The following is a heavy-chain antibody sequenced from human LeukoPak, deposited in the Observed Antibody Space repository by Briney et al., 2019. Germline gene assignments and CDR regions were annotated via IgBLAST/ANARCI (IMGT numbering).Heavy chain of an antibody. CDR2: IIPIFGTA. D-gene: IGHD6-19*01. Sequence: SVKVSCKASGGTFSSYAISWVRQAPGQGLEWMGGIIPIFGTANYAQKFQGRVTITADESTSTAYMELSSLRSEDTAVYYCAISSGWTPGGWLDYYYYGMDVWGQGTTVTVSS. V-gene: IGHV1-69*13. CDR3: AISSGWTPGGWLDYYYYGMDV. J-gene: IGHJ6*02. CDR1: GGTFSSYA.